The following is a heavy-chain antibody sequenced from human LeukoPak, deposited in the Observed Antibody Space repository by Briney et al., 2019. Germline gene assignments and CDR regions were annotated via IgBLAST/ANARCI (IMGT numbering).Heavy chain of an antibody. CDR2: IYYSGST. V-gene: IGHV4-39*07. CDR1: GGSISSSSYY. Sequence: PSETLSLTCTVSGGSISSSSYYWGWIRQPPGKGLEWIGSIYYSGSTYYNPSLKSRVTISVDTSKNQFSLKLSSVTAADTAVYYCARDGLNTIFGVVTKVDNWFDPWGQGTLVTVSS. J-gene: IGHJ5*02. D-gene: IGHD3-3*01. CDR3: ARDGLNTIFGVVTKVDNWFDP.